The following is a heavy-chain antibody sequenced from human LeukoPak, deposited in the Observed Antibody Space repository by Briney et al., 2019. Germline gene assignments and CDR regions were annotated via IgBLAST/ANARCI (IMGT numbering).Heavy chain of an antibody. J-gene: IGHJ6*02. CDR1: GFTFSSYG. V-gene: IGHV3-30*18. Sequence: GGSLRLSCAASGFTFSSYGTHWVRQAPGKGLEWVAVISYDGSNKYYADSVKGRFTISRDNSKNTLYLQMNSLRAEDTAVYYCAKSFYGGGTYGMDVWGQGTTVTVSS. D-gene: IGHD4-23*01. CDR3: AKSFYGGGTYGMDV. CDR2: ISYDGSNK.